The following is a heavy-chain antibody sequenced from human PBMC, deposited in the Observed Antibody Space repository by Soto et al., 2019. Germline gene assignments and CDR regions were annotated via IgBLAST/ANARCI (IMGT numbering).Heavy chain of an antibody. J-gene: IGHJ4*02. D-gene: IGHD1-26*01. Sequence: QVQLVQSGAEVKKPGASVKVSCNPSGYAFTSYTTHWVRQAPGQGLEWMGWINADNGDSKYSQKFQGRVTITRDTSARIAYMELSSLRSEDTAVYYCARDTGSGLRVEPGIFEYWGQGTLVTVSS. CDR1: GYAFTSYT. CDR2: INADNGDS. CDR3: ARDTGSGLRVEPGIFEY. V-gene: IGHV1-3*01.